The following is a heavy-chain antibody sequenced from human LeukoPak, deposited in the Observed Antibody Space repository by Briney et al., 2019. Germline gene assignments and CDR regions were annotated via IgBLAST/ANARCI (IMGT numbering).Heavy chain of an antibody. D-gene: IGHD2-2*01. Sequence: PGGSLRLSCATSGFTFSSYWMTWVRQAPGKGLEWVANIKEDGSEKYYVDSVKGRFTVSRDNAKNSLYLQMNSLRAEDTAVYYCAGVPYADYWGQGTLVTVSS. CDR2: IKEDGSEK. CDR3: AGVPYADY. V-gene: IGHV3-7*01. J-gene: IGHJ4*02. CDR1: GFTFSSYW.